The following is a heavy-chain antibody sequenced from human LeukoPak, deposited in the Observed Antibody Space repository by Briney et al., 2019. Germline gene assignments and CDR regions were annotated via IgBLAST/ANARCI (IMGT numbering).Heavy chain of an antibody. CDR1: GYTFTSYY. V-gene: IGHV1-46*01. Sequence: ASVKVSCKASGYTFTSYYMHWVPQAPRQGLEWMGIINPSGGSTSYAQKFQGRVTMTRDMSTSTVYMELSSLRSDDTAVYYCARVRRYDILTGYSTSDYWGQGTLVTVSS. D-gene: IGHD3-9*01. CDR2: INPSGGST. J-gene: IGHJ4*02. CDR3: ARVRRYDILTGYSTSDY.